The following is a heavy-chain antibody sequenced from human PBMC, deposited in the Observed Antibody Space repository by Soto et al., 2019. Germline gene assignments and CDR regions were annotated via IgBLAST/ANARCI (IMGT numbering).Heavy chain of an antibody. CDR3: AKDEGSGWYYFDY. CDR1: GFTFSSYA. CDR2: ISGTSGRT. J-gene: IGHJ4*02. V-gene: IGHV3-23*01. Sequence: EVQLLESGGGLVQPGGSLRLSCAASGFTFSSYAMNWVRQAPGKGLEWVSSISGTSGRTYYADSVEGRFTISRDNSKNTLYLQIDSLTAEDTAVYYCAKDEGSGWYYFDYWGQGTLVSVSS. D-gene: IGHD6-19*01.